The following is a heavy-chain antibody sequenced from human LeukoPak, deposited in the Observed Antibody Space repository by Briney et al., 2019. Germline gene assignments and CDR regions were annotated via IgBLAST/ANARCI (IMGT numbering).Heavy chain of an antibody. J-gene: IGHJ3*02. CDR2: IYYSGST. CDR1: GGSISSYY. V-gene: IGHV4-59*01. Sequence: PSQTLSLTSTVAGGSISSYYWSWIRQPPGEGLEWIGYIYYSGSTNYNPSLKSRVTISVDTSKSQFALELSSVTAADTAVYYCARARRGSSGFDTWGQGTLVTVSS. CDR3: ARARRGSSGFDT. D-gene: IGHD1-26*01.